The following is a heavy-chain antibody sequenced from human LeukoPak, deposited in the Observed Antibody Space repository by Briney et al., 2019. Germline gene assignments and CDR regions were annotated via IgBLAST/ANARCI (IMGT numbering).Heavy chain of an antibody. D-gene: IGHD2-15*01. V-gene: IGHV3-48*01. CDR1: GFTFSSYG. CDR3: ARGDCSGGSCYLSLTAIDY. CDR2: ISASSNTI. J-gene: IGHJ4*02. Sequence: GGSLRLSCAASGFTFSSYGMNWVRQAPGKGLEWVSYISASSNTIYYADSVKGRFTISRDNAKNSLYLQMNSLRAEDTAVYYCARGDCSGGSCYLSLTAIDYWGQGTLVTVSS.